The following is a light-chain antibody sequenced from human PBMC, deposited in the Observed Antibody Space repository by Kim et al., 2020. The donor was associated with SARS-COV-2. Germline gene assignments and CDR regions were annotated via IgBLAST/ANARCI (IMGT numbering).Light chain of an antibody. V-gene: IGLV1-51*01. J-gene: IGLJ3*02. CDR3: GTWDSSLSAGV. Sequence: QSVLTQPPSVSAAPGQKVTISCSGSSSNIGNNYVSWYQQLPGTAPKLLIYDNNKRPSGIPDRFSGSKSGTSATLGITGLQTGDEADYYCGTWDSSLSAGVFGGGSRRAGL. CDR2: DNN. CDR1: SSNIGNNY.